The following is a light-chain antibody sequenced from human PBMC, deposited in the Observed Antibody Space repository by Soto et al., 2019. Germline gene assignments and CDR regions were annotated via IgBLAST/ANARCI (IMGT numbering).Light chain of an antibody. CDR1: SSNIESNT. Sequence: QSVLTQPPSASGTPGQRVTISCSGGSSNIESNTVNWYQQLPGTAPKLLIYINNQRPSGVPDRFSGSKSGTSASLAISGLQSEDEADYYCAAWDDSLNGVVFGGGTQLTVL. J-gene: IGLJ2*01. CDR2: INN. V-gene: IGLV1-44*01. CDR3: AAWDDSLNGVV.